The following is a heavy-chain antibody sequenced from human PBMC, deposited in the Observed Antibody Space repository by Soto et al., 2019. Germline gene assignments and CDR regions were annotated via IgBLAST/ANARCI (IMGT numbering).Heavy chain of an antibody. V-gene: IGHV3-74*01. CDR2: INSDGSVT. J-gene: IGHJ6*02. CDR1: GFTFRTYW. Sequence: EVQLVESGGGLVQPGGSLRLSCAASGFTFRTYWMHWVRQAPGKGLVWVSHINSDGSVTSYADSVKGRFIISRDNVRDTLHLQMNNLRAEDTAVYYCARGGAVAATIYYYGLDVWGQGTTVTVSS. CDR3: ARGGAVAATIYYYGLDV. D-gene: IGHD6-19*01.